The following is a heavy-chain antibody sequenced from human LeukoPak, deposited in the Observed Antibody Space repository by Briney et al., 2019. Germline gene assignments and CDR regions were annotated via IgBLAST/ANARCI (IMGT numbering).Heavy chain of an antibody. Sequence: ASVKVSCKASGGTFSRYAISWVRQAPGQGVEWMGGIIPIFGTANYAQKFQGRVTITADESTSTAYMELSSLRSEDTAVYYCASTYYYDSSGRYYYYYYGMDVWGQGTTVTVSS. CDR3: ASTYYYDSSGRYYYYYYGMDV. J-gene: IGHJ6*02. D-gene: IGHD3-22*01. CDR2: IIPIFGTA. CDR1: GGTFSRYA. V-gene: IGHV1-69*01.